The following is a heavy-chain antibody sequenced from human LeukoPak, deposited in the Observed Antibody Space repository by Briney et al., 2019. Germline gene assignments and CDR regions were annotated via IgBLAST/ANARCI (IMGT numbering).Heavy chain of an antibody. D-gene: IGHD3-3*01. Sequence: SQTLSLTCTVFGGSISIGGYYWSWIRQHPGKGLEWIGYIYYSGSTYYNPSLKSRVTISVDTSKNQFSLKLSSVTAADTAVYYCARESRFLENYYGMDVWGQGTTVTVSS. CDR2: IYYSGST. V-gene: IGHV4-31*03. J-gene: IGHJ6*02. CDR3: ARESRFLENYYGMDV. CDR1: GGSISIGGYY.